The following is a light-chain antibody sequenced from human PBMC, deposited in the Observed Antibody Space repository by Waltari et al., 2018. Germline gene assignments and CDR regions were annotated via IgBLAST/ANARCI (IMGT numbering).Light chain of an antibody. Sequence: QSALTQPASVSGSPGQSIPISCTGTSSPVGIYNLVSWYQQHPGKAPKLMIYEVSKRPSGVSNRFSGSKSGNTASLTISGLQAEDEADYYCCSYAGSRVFGGGTKLTVL. CDR1: SSPVGIYNL. V-gene: IGLV2-23*02. CDR2: EVS. J-gene: IGLJ3*02. CDR3: CSYAGSRV.